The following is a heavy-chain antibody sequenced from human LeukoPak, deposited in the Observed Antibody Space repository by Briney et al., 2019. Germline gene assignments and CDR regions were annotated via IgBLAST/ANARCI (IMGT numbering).Heavy chain of an antibody. CDR3: ARGTPLRYFDWLLFQGDYYYYGMDV. V-gene: IGHV3-30-3*01. CDR1: GFTFSSYA. J-gene: IGHJ6*02. D-gene: IGHD3-9*01. Sequence: GRSLRLSCAASGFTFSSYAMHWFRQAPGRGLEGVAVISYDGSNKYYADSVKGRFTISRDNSKNTLYLQMNSLRAEDTAVYYCARGTPLRYFDWLLFQGDYYYYGMDVWGQGTTVTVSS. CDR2: ISYDGSNK.